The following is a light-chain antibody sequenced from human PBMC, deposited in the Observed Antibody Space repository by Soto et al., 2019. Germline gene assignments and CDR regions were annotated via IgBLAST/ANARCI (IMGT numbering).Light chain of an antibody. V-gene: IGLV2-23*01. CDR2: EGS. J-gene: IGLJ1*01. CDR3: CSYAGSNTRSYV. Sequence: QSALTQPASVSGSPGQSITISCTGTSSDVGSYNLVSWYQQHPGKAPKLMIYEGSKRPSGVSNRFSGSKSGNTASLTISGLQAEDEADYYCCSYAGSNTRSYVFGTGTKLTVL. CDR1: SSDVGSYNL.